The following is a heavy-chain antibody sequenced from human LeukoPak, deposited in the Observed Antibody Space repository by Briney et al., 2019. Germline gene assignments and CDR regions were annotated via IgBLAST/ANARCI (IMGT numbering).Heavy chain of an antibody. J-gene: IGHJ4*02. Sequence: ASVKVSCKASGYTFTSYYMHWVRQAPGQGLEWMGGIIPIFGTANYAQKFQGRVTITADKSTSTAYMELSSLRSEDTAVYYCAGGDSSSFYWGQGTLVTVSS. V-gene: IGHV1-69*06. CDR3: AGGDSSSFY. D-gene: IGHD6-6*01. CDR1: GYTFTSYY. CDR2: IIPIFGTA.